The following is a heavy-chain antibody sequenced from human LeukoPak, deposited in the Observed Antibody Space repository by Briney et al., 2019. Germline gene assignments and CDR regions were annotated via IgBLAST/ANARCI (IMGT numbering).Heavy chain of an antibody. Sequence: SETLSLTCTVSGGSISRDGHYWSWIRQYPGKGLESIGSVSSSGTTTYNPSLKSRVTISLDTSQNQFSLNLRSLTAADTAVYYCTREMARDAFDIWGQGTMVTVSS. CDR3: TREMARDAFDI. D-gene: IGHD2-8*01. CDR2: VSSSGTT. J-gene: IGHJ3*02. V-gene: IGHV4-31*03. CDR1: GGSISRDGHY.